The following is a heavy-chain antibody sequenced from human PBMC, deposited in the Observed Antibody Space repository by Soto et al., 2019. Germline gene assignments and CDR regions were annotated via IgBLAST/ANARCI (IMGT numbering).Heavy chain of an antibody. CDR2: IIPIFGTA. V-gene: IGHV1-69*13. J-gene: IGHJ4*02. D-gene: IGHD3-22*01. Sequence: ASVKVSCKASGGTFSSYTISWVRQAPGQGLEWMGRIIPIFGTANYAQKFQGRVTITADESTSTAYMELSSLRSEDTAVYYCATLNYYDSSGYYYVIDYWGQGTLVTVSS. CDR1: GGTFSSYT. CDR3: ATLNYYDSSGYYYVIDY.